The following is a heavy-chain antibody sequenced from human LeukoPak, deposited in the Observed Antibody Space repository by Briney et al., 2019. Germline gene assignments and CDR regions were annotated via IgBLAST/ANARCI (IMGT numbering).Heavy chain of an antibody. CDR1: GLTFSSYA. V-gene: IGHV3-30*02. CDR2: IRYDGSNT. Sequence: GGSLRLSCASSGLTFSSYAMHWVRQAPGKGLEWLAFIRYDGSNTYYADSVKGRFTVSRDDSKNTLYLQMNSLRGDDTAVYYCAKDGTSYYYIYYWGQGTLVTVSS. D-gene: IGHD2/OR15-2a*01. CDR3: AKDGTSYYYIYY. J-gene: IGHJ4*02.